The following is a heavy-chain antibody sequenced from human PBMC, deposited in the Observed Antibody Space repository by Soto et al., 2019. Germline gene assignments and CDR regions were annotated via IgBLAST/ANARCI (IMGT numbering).Heavy chain of an antibody. CDR1: G. V-gene: IGHV2-5*01. CDR2: IYWNDDK. CDR3: VHPGAATSFYMFYFDY. Sequence: GMGWIRQPPGKALEWLALIYWNDDKYYSPSLKGRLTITKDTSKNQMVLTMTNMDPVDTDTYYCVHPGAATSFYMFYFDYWGQGIPVTVSS. J-gene: IGHJ4*02. D-gene: IGHD2-8*02.